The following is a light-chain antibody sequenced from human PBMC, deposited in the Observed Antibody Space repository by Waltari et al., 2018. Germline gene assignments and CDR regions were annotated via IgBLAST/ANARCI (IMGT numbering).Light chain of an antibody. CDR2: NDN. V-gene: IGLV1-44*01. CDR3: AVWDDSLGGV. Sequence: QSVLTQPPSVSGTPGQRVTISCSGRNYNIGGNSVNWYQQVPGTAPKLLIYNDNQGPSGVPDRFSASKSGTSASLDITGLQSEDEADYYCAVWDDSLGGVFGGGTKLTVL. J-gene: IGLJ3*02. CDR1: NYNIGGNS.